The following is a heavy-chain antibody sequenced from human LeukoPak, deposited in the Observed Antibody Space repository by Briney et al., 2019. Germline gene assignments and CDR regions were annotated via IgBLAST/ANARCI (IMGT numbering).Heavy chain of an antibody. V-gene: IGHV3-23*01. Sequence: GGSLRLSCAASGFTFSSYAMSWVRQAPGKGLEWVSAISGSGGSTYYADSVKGRFTISRDNSKNTLYLQMDSLRAEDTAVYYCAKGFSSSSSPGYWGQGTLVTVSS. CDR2: ISGSGGST. CDR1: GFTFSSYA. CDR3: AKGFSSSSSPGY. J-gene: IGHJ4*02. D-gene: IGHD6-6*01.